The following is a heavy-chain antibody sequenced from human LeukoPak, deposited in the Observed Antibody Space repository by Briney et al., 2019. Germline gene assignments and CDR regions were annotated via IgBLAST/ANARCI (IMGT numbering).Heavy chain of an antibody. J-gene: IGHJ4*02. V-gene: IGHV3-20*04. CDR1: GFAFDEHG. Sequence: PGGSLRLSCTASGFAFDEHGMSWVRQVPGKGLEWVSGINWSGGSTGYADPLRGRFTISRDNAKNSLYLQMDSLRAEDTALYYCATAPITSPFYFDYWGQGTLVTVFS. CDR2: INWSGGST. D-gene: IGHD2-2*01. CDR3: ATAPITSPFYFDY.